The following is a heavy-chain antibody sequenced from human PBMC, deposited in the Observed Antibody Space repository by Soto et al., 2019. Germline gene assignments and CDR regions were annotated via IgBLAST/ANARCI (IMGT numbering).Heavy chain of an antibody. CDR1: GGSISSYY. Sequence: LSLTCTVSGGSISSYYWSWIRQPPGKGLEWIGYIYYSGSTNYNPSLKSRVTILVDTSKNQFSLKLSSVTAADTAVYHCAREGAARGYYYYGMDVWGQGTTVTVSS. J-gene: IGHJ6*02. D-gene: IGHD3-16*01. CDR2: IYYSGST. CDR3: AREGAARGYYYYGMDV. V-gene: IGHV4-59*01.